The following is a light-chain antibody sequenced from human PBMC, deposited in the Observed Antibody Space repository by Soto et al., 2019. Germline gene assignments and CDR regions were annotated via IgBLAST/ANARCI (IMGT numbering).Light chain of an antibody. V-gene: IGLV1-44*01. CDR1: TSNIESHP. J-gene: IGLJ1*01. CDR2: TNN. Sequence: QSVLTHPPSASWTPGQRITISCCGSTSNIESHPVNLFQQVPGAAPKLLITTNNQRPSGVPDRFSGSKSGASASLAISGLQSEDEATYYCATWDDSRNGVFGTGTKVTVL. CDR3: ATWDDSRNGV.